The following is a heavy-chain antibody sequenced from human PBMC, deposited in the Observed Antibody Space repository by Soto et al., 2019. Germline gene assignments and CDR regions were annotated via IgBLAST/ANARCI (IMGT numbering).Heavy chain of an antibody. Sequence: SETLSLTCTVSGGSISSYYWSWIRQPPGKGLEWIGYIYYSGSTNYNPSLKSRVTISVDTSKNQFSLKLSSVTAADTAVYYCARGVIGPNRFGDLDYWGQGTLVTVSS. J-gene: IGHJ4*02. V-gene: IGHV4-59*01. CDR3: ARGVIGPNRFGDLDY. D-gene: IGHD3-10*01. CDR1: GGSISSYY. CDR2: IYYSGST.